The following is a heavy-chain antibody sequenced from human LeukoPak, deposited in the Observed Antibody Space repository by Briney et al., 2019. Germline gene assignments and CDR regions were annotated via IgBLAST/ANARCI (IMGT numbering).Heavy chain of an antibody. Sequence: PGGSLTLSWAAAGFTFSDHWTSWVRLDPGKWLEWLAYIKQEGSERHYADSMTGRFPISSHNAKTSLYLQMKSLSAEDADAYVCARPPNKLRFLECFFDYWGQGSLVSVSS. D-gene: IGHD3-3*01. CDR1: GFTFSDHW. CDR3: ARPPNKLRFLECFFDY. V-gene: IGHV3-7*05. J-gene: IGHJ4*02. CDR2: IKQEGSER.